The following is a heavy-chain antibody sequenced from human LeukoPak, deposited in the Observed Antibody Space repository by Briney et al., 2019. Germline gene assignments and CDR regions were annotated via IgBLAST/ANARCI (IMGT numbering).Heavy chain of an antibody. CDR3: ARAHMYYNSDGFPYRWFDP. J-gene: IGHJ5*02. V-gene: IGHV4-39*07. D-gene: IGHD2/OR15-2a*01. Sequence: PSETLSLTCTVSGGSISSNNYYWGWIRQPPGKGLEWIGNIYYTGSTYYNPSLKSRVTISVDTSKNQFSLRLSSVTAADTAVYYCARAHMYYNSDGFPYRWFDPWGQGILVTVTS. CDR2: IYYTGST. CDR1: GGSISSNNYY.